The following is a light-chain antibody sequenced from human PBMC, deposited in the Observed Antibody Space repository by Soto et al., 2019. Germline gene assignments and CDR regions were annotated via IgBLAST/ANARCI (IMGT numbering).Light chain of an antibody. CDR2: DAS. V-gene: IGKV1-33*01. CDR1: QDIKNY. J-gene: IGKJ4*01. Sequence: DIQMTQSPSSLSASVGGRVTITCQASQDIKNYLNWYQQKSGKAPKLLIYDASDLETGVPSRFSGSGSGTDFTFTINSLQPEDIATYYCQQYDNLPLTFGGGTKVEIK. CDR3: QQYDNLPLT.